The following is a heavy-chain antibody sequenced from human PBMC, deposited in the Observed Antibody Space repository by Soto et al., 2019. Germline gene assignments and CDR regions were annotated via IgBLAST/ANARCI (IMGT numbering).Heavy chain of an antibody. CDR2: MSYDGSNK. J-gene: IGHJ4*02. CDR3: GRDTRSYSGTDY. D-gene: IGHD1-26*01. CDR1: GFTFDKYA. V-gene: IGHV3-30-3*01. Sequence: QVQLVESGGGVVQPGRSLRLSCAASGFTFDKYAMHWVRQAPGKGLEWVAVMSYDGSNKYYADSVKGRFTISRDNSKNTLYLQMNSLRGEDTALYYCGRDTRSYSGTDYWGQGTLLTVSS.